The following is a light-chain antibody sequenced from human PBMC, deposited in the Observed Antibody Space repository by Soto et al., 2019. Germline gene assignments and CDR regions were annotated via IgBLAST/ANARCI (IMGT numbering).Light chain of an antibody. CDR3: QVWDKSTYV. Sequence: SYELSQPLSVSVALGQTARITCGGYGVGSKNVHWYQQKPGQAPVLVIYKDSNRPSGIPERFSGSNSGNPATLTISRAQAGDEADYYCQVWDKSTYVFGPGTQLTVL. J-gene: IGLJ7*01. CDR1: GVGSKN. CDR2: KDS. V-gene: IGLV3-9*01.